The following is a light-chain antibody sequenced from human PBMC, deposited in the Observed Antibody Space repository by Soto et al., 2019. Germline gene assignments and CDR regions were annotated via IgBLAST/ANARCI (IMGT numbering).Light chain of an antibody. V-gene: IGLV2-14*01. CDR2: EVS. CDR1: SSDIGGYKY. Sequence: QSALTQPASVSGSPGQSITISCTGTSSDIGGYKYVSWCQQYPGKAPKLIIFEVSNRPSGVSNRFSGSNSGNTASLTISGLQAEDEADYYCTSYSRYSVLVFGGGTKVTVL. CDR3: TSYSRYSVLV. J-gene: IGLJ3*02.